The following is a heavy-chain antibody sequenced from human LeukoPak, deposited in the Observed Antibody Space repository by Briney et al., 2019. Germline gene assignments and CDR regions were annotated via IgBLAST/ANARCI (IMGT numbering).Heavy chain of an antibody. CDR2: IYYSGST. CDR3: ARVRILAAGTGAPYDY. V-gene: IGHV4-30-4*08. CDR1: GGSISSGDYY. J-gene: IGHJ4*02. D-gene: IGHD6-13*01. Sequence: SETLSLTCTVSGGSISSGDYYWSWIRQPPGKGLEWIGYIYYSGSTNYNPSLKSRVTISVDTSKKQFSLKLSSVTAADTAVYYCARVRILAAGTGAPYDYWGQGTLVIVSS.